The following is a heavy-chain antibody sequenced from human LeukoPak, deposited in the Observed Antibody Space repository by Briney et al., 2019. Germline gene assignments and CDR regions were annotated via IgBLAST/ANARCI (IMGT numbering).Heavy chain of an antibody. V-gene: IGHV1-24*01. CDR1: GYTLTELS. CDR3: ARDNSVGDVAWWFDP. CDR2: FDPEDGET. D-gene: IGHD1-26*01. Sequence: ASVKVSCKVSGYTLTELSMHWVRQAPGKGLEWMGGFDPEDGETIYAQKFQGRVTMTRDMSTTTDYMELSSLRSEDTAVYYCARDNSVGDVAWWFDPWGQGTLVTVSS. J-gene: IGHJ5*02.